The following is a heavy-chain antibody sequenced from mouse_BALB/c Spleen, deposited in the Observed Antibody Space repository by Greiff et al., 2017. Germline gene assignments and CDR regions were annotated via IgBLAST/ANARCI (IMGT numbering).Heavy chain of an antibody. D-gene: IGHD1-1*01. CDR3: ARHLYGSSYYFDY. V-gene: IGHV5-12-1*01. CDR1: GFAFSSYD. J-gene: IGHJ2*01. CDR2: ISSGGGST. Sequence: EVQLQESGGGLVKPGGSLKLSCAASGFAFSSYDMSWVRQTPEKRLEWVAYISSGGGSTYYPDTVKGRFTISRDNAKNTLYLQMSSLKSEDTAMYYCARHLYGSSYYFDYWGQGTTLTVSS.